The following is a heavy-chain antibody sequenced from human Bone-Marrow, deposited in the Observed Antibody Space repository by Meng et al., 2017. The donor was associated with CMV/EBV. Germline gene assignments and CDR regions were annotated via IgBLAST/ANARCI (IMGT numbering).Heavy chain of an antibody. CDR2: ISSSGSTI. Sequence: GESLKISCAASGFTFSSYEMNWVRQAPGKGLEWVSYISSSGSTIYYADSVKGRFTISRDNAKNSLYLQMNSLRAEDTAVYYCARTEVPYYYYSGMDVWGQGTTVTVSS. V-gene: IGHV3-48*03. CDR1: GFTFSSYE. CDR3: ARTEVPYYYYSGMDV. J-gene: IGHJ6*02. D-gene: IGHD1-1*01.